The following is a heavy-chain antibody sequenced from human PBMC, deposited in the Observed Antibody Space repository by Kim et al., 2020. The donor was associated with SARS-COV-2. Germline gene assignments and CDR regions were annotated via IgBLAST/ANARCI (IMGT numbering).Heavy chain of an antibody. J-gene: IGHJ4*02. Sequence: FQGRVTITRDTSASTAYMELRSLRSEDTAVYYCARDRTVAAGGIDYWGQGTLVTVSS. D-gene: IGHD6-13*01. V-gene: IGHV1-3*01. CDR3: ARDRTVAAGGIDY.